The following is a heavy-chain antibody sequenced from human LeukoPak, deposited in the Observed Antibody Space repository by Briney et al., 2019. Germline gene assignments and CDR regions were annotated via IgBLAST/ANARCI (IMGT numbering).Heavy chain of an antibody. D-gene: IGHD1-26*01. CDR3: ASGVGAEGYYFDY. V-gene: IGHV3-11*06. Sequence: GRFAISRDNAKKSLYLQMNSLRAEDTAVYYCASGVGAEGYYFDYWGQGTLVTVSS. J-gene: IGHJ4*02.